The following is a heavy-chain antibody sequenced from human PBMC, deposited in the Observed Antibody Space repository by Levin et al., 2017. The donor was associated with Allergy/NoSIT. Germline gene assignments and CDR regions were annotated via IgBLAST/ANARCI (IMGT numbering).Heavy chain of an antibody. D-gene: IGHD3-10*01. Sequence: GGSLRLSCAASGFTFSSYGMHWVRQAPGKGLEWVAVISYDGSNKYYADSVKGRFTISRDNSKNTLYLQMNSLRAEDTAVYYCAKDPRAKVRGVIIYYFDYWGQGTLVTVSS. CDR1: GFTFSSYG. J-gene: IGHJ4*02. V-gene: IGHV3-30*18. CDR3: AKDPRAKVRGVIIYYFDY. CDR2: ISYDGSNK.